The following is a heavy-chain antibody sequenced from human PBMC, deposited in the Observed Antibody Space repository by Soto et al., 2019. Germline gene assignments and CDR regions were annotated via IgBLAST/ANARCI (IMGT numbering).Heavy chain of an antibody. V-gene: IGHV1-69*13. CDR3: ARDASIRYTWNSGTFAGMDV. CDR2: IIPIFGTT. D-gene: IGHD1-7*01. CDR1: GGPFSSYA. Sequence: ASVKVSCKTSGGPFSSYAISWVRQAPGQGLEWMGGIIPIFGTTNYAQKFQGRVTITADESTSTAYMELSSLRSEDTAVYYCARDASIRYTWNSGTFAGMDVWGQGTTVTVSS. J-gene: IGHJ6*02.